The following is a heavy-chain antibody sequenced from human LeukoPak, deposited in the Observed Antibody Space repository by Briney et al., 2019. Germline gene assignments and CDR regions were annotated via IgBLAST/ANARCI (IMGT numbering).Heavy chain of an antibody. J-gene: IGHJ4*02. Sequence: ASVKVSCKVSGYTLTELSMHWVRQAPGKGLEWMGGFDPEDGETIYAQKCQGRVTMTEDTSTDTAYMDLSSLRSEDTAVYYCATVLVDSSGYYPGHFDYWGQGTLVTVSS. CDR2: FDPEDGET. D-gene: IGHD3-22*01. V-gene: IGHV1-24*01. CDR1: GYTLTELS. CDR3: ATVLVDSSGYYPGHFDY.